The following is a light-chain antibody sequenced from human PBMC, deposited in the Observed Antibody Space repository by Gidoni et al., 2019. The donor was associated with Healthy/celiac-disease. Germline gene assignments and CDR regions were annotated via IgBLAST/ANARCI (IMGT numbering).Light chain of an antibody. CDR1: SSDVGGYNY. Sequence: QSALTQPASVSGSPGQSITISCTGTSSDVGGYNYVSWDQQHPGKAPKLMIYDVSNRPSGVSNRFSLTISWLQAEDEADYYCISYTSSSTLFGTWTKVT. CDR2: DVS. J-gene: IGLJ1*01. V-gene: IGLV2-14*03. CDR3: ISYTSSSTL.